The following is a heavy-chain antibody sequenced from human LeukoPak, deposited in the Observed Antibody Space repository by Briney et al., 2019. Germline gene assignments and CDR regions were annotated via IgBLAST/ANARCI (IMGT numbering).Heavy chain of an antibody. V-gene: IGHV4-59*08. CDR3: ARHRGRGSYYSSDY. J-gene: IGHJ4*02. Sequence: SETLSLTCTVSGGSISSYYWSWILQPPGKRLEWIGYIYYSGSTNYNPSLKSRVTISVDTSKNQFSLKLSSVTAANTAVYYCARHRGRGSYYSSDYWGQGTLVTVSS. CDR1: GGSISSYY. CDR2: IYYSGST. D-gene: IGHD1-26*01.